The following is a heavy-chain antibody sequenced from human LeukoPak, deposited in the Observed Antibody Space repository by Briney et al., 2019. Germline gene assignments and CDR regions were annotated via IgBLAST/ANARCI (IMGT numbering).Heavy chain of an antibody. D-gene: IGHD3-3*01. CDR3: ARGSVTIFGVASNWFDP. Sequence: GGSLRLSCAASGFTFSSYAMHWVRQAPGKGLEWVAVISYDGSNKYYADSVKGRFTISRDNSKNTLYLQMNSLRAEDTAVYYCARGSVTIFGVASNWFDPWGQGTLVTVSS. CDR1: GFTFSSYA. J-gene: IGHJ5*02. CDR2: ISYDGSNK. V-gene: IGHV3-30*04.